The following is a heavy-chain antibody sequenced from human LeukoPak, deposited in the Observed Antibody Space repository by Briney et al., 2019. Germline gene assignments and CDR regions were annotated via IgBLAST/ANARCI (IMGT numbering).Heavy chain of an antibody. CDR3: ARGLYDYVWGSYPPAGNWFDP. CDR2: IYYSGST. J-gene: IGHJ5*02. D-gene: IGHD3-16*02. Sequence: SETLSLTCTVSGGSISSYYWSWIRQPPGKGLEWIGYIYYSGSTNYNPSLKSRVTISVDTSKNQFSLKLSSVTAADTAVYYCARGLYDYVWGSYPPAGNWFDPWGQGTLVTVSS. CDR1: GGSISSYY. V-gene: IGHV4-59*01.